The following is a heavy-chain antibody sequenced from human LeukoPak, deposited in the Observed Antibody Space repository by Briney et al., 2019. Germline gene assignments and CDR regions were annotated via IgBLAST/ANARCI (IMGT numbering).Heavy chain of an antibody. CDR1: GGSISSSTYY. V-gene: IGHV4-39*07. Sequence: PSETLSLTCTVSGGSISSSTYYWGWIRQPPGKGLEWIGSMYYSSGNTYYNPSLKSRVTISVDTSKNQFSLKLSSVTAADTAVYYCARDFRGVTSWNDRYYYYIDVWGKGTTVTVSS. CDR2: MYYSSGNT. D-gene: IGHD1-1*01. J-gene: IGHJ6*03. CDR3: ARDFRGVTSWNDRYYYYIDV.